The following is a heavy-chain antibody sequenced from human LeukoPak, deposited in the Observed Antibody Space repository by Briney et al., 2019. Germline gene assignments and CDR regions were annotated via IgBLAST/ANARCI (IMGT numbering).Heavy chain of an antibody. J-gene: IGHJ5*02. V-gene: IGHV4-39*07. CDR1: SDSVSSTNYY. D-gene: IGHD2-15*01. Sequence: SETLSLTCVVSSDSVSSTNYYWGWIRQPPGKGLEWIGTTHYSGNTYYNPSLKSRVTISLDTSKNQFSLRLNSVTAADTAVYYCARAYCSGGSCQFDPWGQGTLVTVSS. CDR3: ARAYCSGGSCQFDP. CDR2: THYSGNT.